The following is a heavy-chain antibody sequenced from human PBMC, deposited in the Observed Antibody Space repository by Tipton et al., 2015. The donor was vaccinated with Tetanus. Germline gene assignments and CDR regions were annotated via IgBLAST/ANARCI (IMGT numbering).Heavy chain of an antibody. CDR3: ARDSSPYYYYYGLDV. Sequence: SLRLSCAASGFSFSTFAIHWVRQAPGKGLEWVAVILYDGTNNYYADSVKGRFTISRDNSKNTLYLQMTNLRPEDTALYYCARDSSPYYYYYGLDVWGQGTPVTVSS. V-gene: IGHV3-30*16. J-gene: IGHJ6*02. D-gene: IGHD2/OR15-2a*01. CDR1: GFSFSTFA. CDR2: ILYDGTNN.